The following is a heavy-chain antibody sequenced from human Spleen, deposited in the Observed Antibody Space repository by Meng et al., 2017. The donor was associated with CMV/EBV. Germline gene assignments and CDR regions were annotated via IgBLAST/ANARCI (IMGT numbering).Heavy chain of an antibody. Sequence: FTGYYMYWVRQAPGHGLEWMGWINPNSGGTNYAQKFQGRVTMTRDTSISTAYMELSRLRSDDTAVYYCAREAPGSDFWSGFDYFDYWGQGTLVTVSS. V-gene: IGHV1-2*02. CDR3: AREAPGSDFWSGFDYFDY. D-gene: IGHD3-3*01. CDR2: INPNSGGT. J-gene: IGHJ4*02. CDR1: FTGYY.